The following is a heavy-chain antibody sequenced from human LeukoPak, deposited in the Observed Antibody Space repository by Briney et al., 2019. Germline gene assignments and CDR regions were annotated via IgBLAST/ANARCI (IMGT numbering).Heavy chain of an antibody. V-gene: IGHV4-39*01. J-gene: IGHJ4*02. D-gene: IGHD5-18*01. Sequence: SETLSLTRSVSGVSISSSSYHWGWIRQPPGKGLEVIVSIYYGGNTYYNQSIKSRVTISVDPSRNQFSLKLSSVTAADTAVYYCARHRSGGYYYGVLDYWGQGTLVTVSS. CDR1: GVSISSSSYH. CDR2: IYYGGNT. CDR3: ARHRSGGYYYGVLDY.